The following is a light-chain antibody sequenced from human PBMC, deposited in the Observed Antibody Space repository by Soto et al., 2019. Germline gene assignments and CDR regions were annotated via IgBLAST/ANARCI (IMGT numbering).Light chain of an antibody. V-gene: IGKV1-27*01. J-gene: IGKJ3*01. Sequence: DLQMTQSPSSLSASVGDRVTITCRASQGISSYLAWYQQKPGKVPKLLIYSASTLQSGVPSRFSGSGSGTDFTLTISSLQPEDVATYYCQKCHSAPFTFGPGTKVDI. CDR1: QGISSY. CDR2: SAS. CDR3: QKCHSAPFT.